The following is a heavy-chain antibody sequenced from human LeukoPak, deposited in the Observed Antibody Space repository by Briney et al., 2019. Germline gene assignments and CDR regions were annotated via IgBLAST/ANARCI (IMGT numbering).Heavy chain of an antibody. CDR3: ARDPYSGSYGDYYYYYMDV. CDR2: ISSSGSTI. CDR1: GFTFSSAW. V-gene: IGHV3-48*04. D-gene: IGHD1-26*01. Sequence: SGGSLRLSCATSGFTFSSAWMNWVRQAPEKGLEWVSYISSSGSTIYYADSVKGRFTISRDNAKNSLYLQMNSLRAEDTAVYYCARDPYSGSYGDYYYYYMDVWGKGTTVTISS. J-gene: IGHJ6*03.